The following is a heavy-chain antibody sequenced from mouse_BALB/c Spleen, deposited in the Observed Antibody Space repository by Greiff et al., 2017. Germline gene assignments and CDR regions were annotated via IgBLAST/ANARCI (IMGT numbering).Heavy chain of an antibody. J-gene: IGHJ4*01. Sequence: EVKLMESGGGLVKPGGSLKLSCAASGFTFSDYYMYWVRQTPEKRLEWVATISDGGSYTYYPDSVKGRFTISRDNAKNNLYLQMSSLKSEDTAMYYCASGFITTATEDYYAMDYWGQGTSVTVSS. CDR3: ASGFITTATEDYYAMDY. D-gene: IGHD1-2*01. CDR2: ISDGGSYT. V-gene: IGHV5-4*02. CDR1: GFTFSDYY.